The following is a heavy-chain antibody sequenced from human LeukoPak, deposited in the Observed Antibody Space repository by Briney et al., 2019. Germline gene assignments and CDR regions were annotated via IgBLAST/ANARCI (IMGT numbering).Heavy chain of an antibody. CDR3: ARLLWFGELSVFDY. Sequence: PGGSLRLSCAASGFTFSSYGMHWVRQAPGKGLEWVAVIWYDGSNKYYADSVKGRFTISRDNSKNTLYLQMNSLRAEDTAVYYCARLLWFGELSVFDYWGQGTLVTVSS. V-gene: IGHV3-33*01. J-gene: IGHJ4*02. D-gene: IGHD3-10*01. CDR1: GFTFSSYG. CDR2: IWYDGSNK.